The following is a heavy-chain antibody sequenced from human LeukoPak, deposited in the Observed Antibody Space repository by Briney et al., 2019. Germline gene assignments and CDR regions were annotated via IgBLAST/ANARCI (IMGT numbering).Heavy chain of an antibody. V-gene: IGHV1-69*02. CDR3: ARSGPYSGYDYHSYYYGVDV. J-gene: IGHJ6*02. Sequence: ASVKVSCKASGYTFTGYYMHWVRQAPGQGLEWMGRIIPIPGIANYAQKFQGRVTITADKSTGTAYMELSSLRSEDTAVYYCARSGPYSGYDYHSYYYGVDVWGPGTAVTVSS. D-gene: IGHD5-12*01. CDR2: IIPIPGIA. CDR1: GYTFTGYY.